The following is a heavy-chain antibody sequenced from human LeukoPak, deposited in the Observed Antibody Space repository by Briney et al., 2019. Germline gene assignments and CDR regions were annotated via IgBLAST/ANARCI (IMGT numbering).Heavy chain of an antibody. D-gene: IGHD3-3*01. V-gene: IGHV1-8*01. J-gene: IGHJ5*02. CDR2: VNPNSGNT. CDR3: ARGGITIFGVVIKGNWFDP. CDR1: GYTFTSYD. Sequence: GASVKVSCKASGYTFTSYDINWVRQATGQGLEWMGWVNPNSGNTGYAQKFQGRVTMTRNTSISTAYMELSSLRSEDTAVYYCARGGITIFGVVIKGNWFDPWGQGTLVTVSS.